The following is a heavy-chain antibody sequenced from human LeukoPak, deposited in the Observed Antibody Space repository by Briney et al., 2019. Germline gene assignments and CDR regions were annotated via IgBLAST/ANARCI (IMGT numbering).Heavy chain of an antibody. D-gene: IGHD3-22*01. J-gene: IGHJ4*02. CDR2: ISSSGDTI. CDR3: AVEYHYDSSGDY. Sequence: GGSLRLSCAASGFTFSNYGMSWVRQAPGKGLEWISYISSSGDTIYYADSVKGRFTISRDNAENSLFLQMSSLRAEDTAIYYCAVEYHYDSSGDYWGQGTLVTVSS. CDR1: GFTFSNYG. V-gene: IGHV3-48*04.